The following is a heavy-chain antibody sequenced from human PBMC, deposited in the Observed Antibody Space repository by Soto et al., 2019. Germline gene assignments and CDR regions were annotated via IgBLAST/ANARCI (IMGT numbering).Heavy chain of an antibody. D-gene: IGHD3-3*01. CDR1: GYTFTSYA. J-gene: IGHJ5*02. CDR3: ASSRITIFGVVTRPYNWFDP. V-gene: IGHV1-3*01. Sequence: GASVKVSCKASGYTFTSYAMHWVRQAPGQRLEWMGWINAGNGNTKYSQKFQGRVTITRDTSASTAYMELSSLRSEDTAVYYCASSRITIFGVVTRPYNWFDPWGQGTLVTVSS. CDR2: INAGNGNT.